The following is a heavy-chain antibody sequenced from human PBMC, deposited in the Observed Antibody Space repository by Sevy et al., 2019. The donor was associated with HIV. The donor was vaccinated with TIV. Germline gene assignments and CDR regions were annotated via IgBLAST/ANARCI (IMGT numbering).Heavy chain of an antibody. Sequence: GGSLRLSCAASGFTFSNAWMSWVRQAPGKGLEWVGRIKSKTDGGTTDYAAPVKGRFTISRDDSKNTLYLQMNSLKTEDTAVYYCTTAYYYDSSGDPENDAFDIWSQGTMVTVSS. CDR3: TTAYYYDSSGDPENDAFDI. D-gene: IGHD3-22*01. V-gene: IGHV3-15*01. CDR2: IKSKTDGGTT. CDR1: GFTFSNAW. J-gene: IGHJ3*02.